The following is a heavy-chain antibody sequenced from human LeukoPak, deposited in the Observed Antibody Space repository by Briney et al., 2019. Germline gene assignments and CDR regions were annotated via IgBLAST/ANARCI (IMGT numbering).Heavy chain of an antibody. Sequence: GGSLRLSCAASGFIFRNYGMHWVRQAPGKGLEWVSLISWDGGSTYYADSVKGRFTISRDNSKNSLYLQMNSLRAEDTALYYCAKGSSWYGRYYFDYWGQGTLVTVSS. CDR1: GFIFRNYG. J-gene: IGHJ4*02. D-gene: IGHD6-13*01. CDR3: AKGSSWYGRYYFDY. V-gene: IGHV3-43D*03. CDR2: ISWDGGST.